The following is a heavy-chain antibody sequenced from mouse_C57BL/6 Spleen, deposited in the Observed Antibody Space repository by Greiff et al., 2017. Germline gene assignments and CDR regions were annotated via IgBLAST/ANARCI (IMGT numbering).Heavy chain of an antibody. CDR1: GFTFSSYA. J-gene: IGHJ4*01. Sequence: EVHLVESGAGLVKPGGSLKLSCAASGFTFSSYAMSWVRQTPEKRLEWVAYISSGGDYIYYADTVKGRFTISRDNARNTLYLQMSILKSEDTAMYYCTRDYYDPYCAMDYWGQGTSVTVSS. V-gene: IGHV5-9-1*02. D-gene: IGHD2-4*01. CDR2: ISSGGDYI. CDR3: TRDYYDPYCAMDY.